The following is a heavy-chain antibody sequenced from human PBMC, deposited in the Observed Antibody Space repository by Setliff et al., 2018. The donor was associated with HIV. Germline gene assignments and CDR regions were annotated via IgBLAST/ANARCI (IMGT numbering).Heavy chain of an antibody. CDR3: ARDQLSRGAFGPPGAPDY. CDR2: ISSSSSYI. CDR1: GFTFSSYS. V-gene: IGHV3-21*03. D-gene: IGHD3-3*01. Sequence: PGGSLRLSCAASGFTFSSYSMNWVRQAPGKGLEWVSSISSSSSYIYYADSVKGRFTISRDNAKNSLYLQMNSLRAEDTAVYYCARDQLSRGAFGPPGAPDYWGQGTLVTVSS. J-gene: IGHJ4*02.